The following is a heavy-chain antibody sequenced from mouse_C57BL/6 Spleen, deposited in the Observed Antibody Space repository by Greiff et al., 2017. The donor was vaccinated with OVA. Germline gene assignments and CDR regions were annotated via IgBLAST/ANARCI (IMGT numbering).Heavy chain of an antibody. Sequence: EVMLVESERGLVQPGSSMKLSCTASGFTFSDYYMAWVRQVPEKGLEWVANINYDGSSTYYLDSLKSRFIISRDNAKNILYLQMSSLKSEDTATYYCARGGYYYGSLFDYWGQGTTLTVSS. CDR3: ARGGYYYGSLFDY. D-gene: IGHD1-1*01. V-gene: IGHV5-16*01. J-gene: IGHJ2*01. CDR2: INYDGSST. CDR1: GFTFSDYY.